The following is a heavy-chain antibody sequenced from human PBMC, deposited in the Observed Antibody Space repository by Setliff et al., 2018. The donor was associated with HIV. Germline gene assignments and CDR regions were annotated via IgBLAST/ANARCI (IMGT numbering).Heavy chain of an antibody. J-gene: IGHJ3*02. V-gene: IGHV1-2*02. CDR1: GYTFTGFY. CDR2: INPHSGNT. Sequence: ASVKVSCKASGYTFTGFYMHWVRLAPGLGLEWMGWINPHSGNTDFAQRFQGRITMTRDTSINTVYMDLSRLTSDDTGIYYCARAEFLGPESDFDIWGQGTMVTVSS. CDR3: ARAEFLGPESDFDI. D-gene: IGHD3-10*01.